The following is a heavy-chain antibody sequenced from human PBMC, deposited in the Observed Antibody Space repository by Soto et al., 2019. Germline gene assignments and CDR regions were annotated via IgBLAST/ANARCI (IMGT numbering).Heavy chain of an antibody. V-gene: IGHV1-69*08. CDR2: IIPILGIA. J-gene: IGHJ4*02. Sequence: QVQLVQSGAEVKKPGSSVKVSCKASGGTFSSYTISWVRQAPGQGLEWMGRIIPILGIANYAQKFQGRVTITADKSTSTAYMELSSLRSEDTAVYYCARDSVMGYMVRGVITHYWGQGTLVTVSS. D-gene: IGHD3-10*01. CDR3: ARDSVMGYMVRGVITHY. CDR1: GGTFSSYT.